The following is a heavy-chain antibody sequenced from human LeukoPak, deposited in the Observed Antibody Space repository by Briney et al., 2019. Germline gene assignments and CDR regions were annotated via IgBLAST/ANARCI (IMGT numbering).Heavy chain of an antibody. D-gene: IGHD3-10*01. CDR2: ISYDGSNK. V-gene: IGHV3-30*18. Sequence: GRSLRLSCAASGFTFSSYGMHWVRQAPGKGLEWVAVISYDGSNKYYADSVKGRFTISRDNSKNTLYLQMNSLRAEDTAVYYCAKDLAHPWFGELVYWGQGTLVTVSS. J-gene: IGHJ4*02. CDR3: AKDLAHPWFGELVY. CDR1: GFTFSSYG.